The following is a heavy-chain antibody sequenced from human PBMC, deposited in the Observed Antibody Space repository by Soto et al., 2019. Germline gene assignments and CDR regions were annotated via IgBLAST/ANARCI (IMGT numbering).Heavy chain of an antibody. J-gene: IGHJ4*02. V-gene: IGHV4-59*08. CDR3: ARQGYSGYDLYY. D-gene: IGHD5-12*01. Sequence: QVQLQESGPGLVKPSETLSLTCTVSGGSISSYYWSWIRQPPGKGLEWIGYIYYSGSTNYNPSLKSRLTIPVDTSKNQFSLKLSSVTAADTAVYYCARQGYSGYDLYYWGQGTLVTVSS. CDR2: IYYSGST. CDR1: GGSISSYY.